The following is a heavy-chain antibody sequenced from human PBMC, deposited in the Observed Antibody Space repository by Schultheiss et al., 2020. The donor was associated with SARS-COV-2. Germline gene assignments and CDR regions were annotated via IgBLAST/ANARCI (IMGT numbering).Heavy chain of an antibody. V-gene: IGHV3-11*06. J-gene: IGHJ4*02. Sequence: GGSLRLSCAASGFTFSDYYMSWIRQAPGKGLEWVSYISSSSSYTNYADSVKGRFTISRDNAKNSLYLQMNSLRAEDTAVYYCARGGITFGGVIPFWGQGTLVTVSS. D-gene: IGHD3-16*01. CDR1: GFTFSDYY. CDR2: ISSSSSYT. CDR3: ARGGITFGGVIPF.